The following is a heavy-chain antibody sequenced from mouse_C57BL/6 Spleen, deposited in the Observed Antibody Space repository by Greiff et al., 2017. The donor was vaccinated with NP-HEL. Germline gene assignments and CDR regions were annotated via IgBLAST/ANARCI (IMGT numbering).Heavy chain of an antibody. Sequence: EVQLQQSGPELVKPGASVKIPCKASGYTFTDYNMDWVKQSHGKSLEWIGDINPNNGGTIYNQKFKGKATLTVDKSSSTAYMELRSLTSEDTAVYYCARNRLYYYGSSYYFDYWGQGTTLTVSS. J-gene: IGHJ2*01. D-gene: IGHD1-1*01. V-gene: IGHV1-18*01. CDR3: ARNRLYYYGSSYYFDY. CDR1: GYTFTDYN. CDR2: INPNNGGT.